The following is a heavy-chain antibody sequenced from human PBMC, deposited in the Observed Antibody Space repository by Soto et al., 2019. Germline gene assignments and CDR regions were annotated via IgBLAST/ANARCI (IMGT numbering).Heavy chain of an antibody. D-gene: IGHD6-19*01. V-gene: IGHV4-61*08. J-gene: IGHJ4*02. CDR3: ARSGSGSGWV. CDR1: CGCVSSKGYY. CDR2: IYYSGST. Sequence: XDTLSLXCRVSCGCVSSKGYYWSWIRQPPGKGLEWIVYIYYSGSTKYNPSLKSRVTISVDTYKNQFSLKLSSMTAADTAVYYCARSGSGSGWVGAQGTLVPVSS.